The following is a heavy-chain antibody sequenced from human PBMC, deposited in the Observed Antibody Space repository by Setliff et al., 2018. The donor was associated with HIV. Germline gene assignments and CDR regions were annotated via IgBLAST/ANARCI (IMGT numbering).Heavy chain of an antibody. V-gene: IGHV4-39*07. Sequence: SETLSLTCTVSGGSISSSSDSWGWIRQPPGKGLEWIGIFYYRGSNYYNSSLKSRVTISVDTSKNQISLKLRSVIAADTAMYYCARGHEWLRNWGQGTLVTVSS. D-gene: IGHD5-12*01. CDR3: ARGHEWLRN. CDR2: FYYRGSN. CDR1: GGSISSSSDS. J-gene: IGHJ4*02.